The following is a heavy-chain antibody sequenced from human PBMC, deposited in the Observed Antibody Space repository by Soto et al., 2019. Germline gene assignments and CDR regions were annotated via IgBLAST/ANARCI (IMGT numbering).Heavy chain of an antibody. CDR2: ISAYNGNT. CDR3: AREETPTYDILTGYYIGFHDAFDI. CDR1: GYTFTSYG. V-gene: IGHV1-18*01. Sequence: ASVKVSCKASGYTFTSYGISWVRQAPGQGLEWMGWISAYNGNTNYAQKLQGRVTMTTDTSTSTAYMELRSLRSGDTAVYYCAREETPTYDILTGYYIGFHDAFDIWGQGTMVTVSS. D-gene: IGHD3-9*01. J-gene: IGHJ3*02.